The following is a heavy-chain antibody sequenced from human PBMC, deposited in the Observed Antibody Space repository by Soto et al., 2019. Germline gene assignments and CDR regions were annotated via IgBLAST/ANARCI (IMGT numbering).Heavy chain of an antibody. CDR1: GGTFSSYA. CDR3: ARGGRTGTTHWLDP. V-gene: IGHV1-69*01. J-gene: IGHJ5*02. Sequence: VSCKASGGTFSSYAISWVRQAPGQGLEWMGGIIPIFGTANYAQKFQGRVTITADESTSTAYMELGSLRSEDTAVHYCARGGRTGTTHWLDPWGQGTLVTVSS. CDR2: IIPIFGTA. D-gene: IGHD1-7*01.